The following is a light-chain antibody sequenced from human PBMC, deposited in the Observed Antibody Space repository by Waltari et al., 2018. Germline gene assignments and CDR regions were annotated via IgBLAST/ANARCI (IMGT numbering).Light chain of an antibody. CDR3: QHYNSYPWT. Sequence: DIQMTQSPSTLSASVGDRVSITCRASESIRSRFLAWYQQKPGKAPKLLIYASYRLESGVPSRFSGSGSGTEFSLTISSLQPDDFATYYCQHYNSYPWTFGRGTKVEIK. J-gene: IGKJ1*01. CDR2: ASY. V-gene: IGKV1-5*03. CDR1: ESIRSR.